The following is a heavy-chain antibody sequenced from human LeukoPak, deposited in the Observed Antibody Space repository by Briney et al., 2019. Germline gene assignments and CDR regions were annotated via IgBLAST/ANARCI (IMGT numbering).Heavy chain of an antibody. J-gene: IGHJ4*02. CDR1: GGTFSSYA. V-gene: IGHV1-69*05. D-gene: IGHD6-6*01. CDR3: ARAPDIAARQYYFDY. CDR2: FIPIFGTA. Sequence: ASVKVSCKASGGTFSSYAISWVRHAPGQGLEWMGSFIPIFGTANYAKKVQGRVTITTDESTSTAYMELSSLRSEDTAVYYCARAPDIAARQYYFDYWGQGTLVTVSS.